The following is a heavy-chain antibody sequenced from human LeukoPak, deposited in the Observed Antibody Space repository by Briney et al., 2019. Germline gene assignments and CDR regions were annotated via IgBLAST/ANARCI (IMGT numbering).Heavy chain of an antibody. D-gene: IGHD3-9*01. J-gene: IGHJ4*02. V-gene: IGHV3-23*01. CDR1: GFTFSSFA. CDR2: ISGSGGST. Sequence: GGSLRLSCAASGFTFSSFAMSWVRRAPGKGLEWVSAISGSGGSTFYADSVKGRFTISRDNSKNTLYLQMNSLRAEDTAVYYCAKPILTAFGYFDYWGQGTLVTVSS. CDR3: AKPILTAFGYFDY.